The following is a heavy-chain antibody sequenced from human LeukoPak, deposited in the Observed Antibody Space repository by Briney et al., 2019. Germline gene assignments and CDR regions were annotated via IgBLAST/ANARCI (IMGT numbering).Heavy chain of an antibody. J-gene: IGHJ4*02. D-gene: IGHD2-2*01. CDR1: GFTFSTCW. Sequence: GGPLRLSCAASGFTFSTCWMSWVRQAPGKGLEWVTTIKQDGSENYYVDSVKGRFTISRDNAKNSVYLQMNSLRAEDTAVYYCARVGNIVVVPAAIDYWGQGTLVTVSS. CDR2: IKQDGSEN. V-gene: IGHV3-7*04. CDR3: ARVGNIVVVPAAIDY.